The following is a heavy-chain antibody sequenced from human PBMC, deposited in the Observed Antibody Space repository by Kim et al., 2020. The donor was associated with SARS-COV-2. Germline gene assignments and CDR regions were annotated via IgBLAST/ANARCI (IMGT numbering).Heavy chain of an antibody. Sequence: SVKVSCKASGGTFSSYAISWVRQAPGQGLEWMGGIIPIFGTANYAQKFQGRVTITADEYTSTAYMELSSLRSEDTAVYYCARAESPELRRYFDYWGQGTLVTVSS. V-gene: IGHV1-69*13. CDR2: IIPIFGTA. D-gene: IGHD1-26*01. CDR3: ARAESPELRRYFDY. J-gene: IGHJ4*02. CDR1: GGTFSSYA.